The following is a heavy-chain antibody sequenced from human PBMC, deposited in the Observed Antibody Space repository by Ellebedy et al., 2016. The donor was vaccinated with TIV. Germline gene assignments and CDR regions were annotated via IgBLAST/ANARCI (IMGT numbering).Heavy chain of an antibody. V-gene: IGHV3-33*08. J-gene: IGHJ4*02. CDR1: GFTFSSYG. Sequence: GESLKISCAASGFTFSSYGMHWVRQAPGKGLEWVAVIWYDGSKKYYAESVKGRFTISRDNSKNTLYLQMNSLTAEDTAVYYCAREPVPTWAYDSWGQGTLVTVAS. D-gene: IGHD2-21*01. CDR2: IWYDGSKK. CDR3: AREPVPTWAYDS.